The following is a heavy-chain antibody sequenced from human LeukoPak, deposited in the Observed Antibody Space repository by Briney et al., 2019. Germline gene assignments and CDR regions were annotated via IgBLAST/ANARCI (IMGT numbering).Heavy chain of an antibody. CDR2: IYHSGST. CDR3: ARQGSSSSWLNRDKYNWFDP. V-gene: IGHV4-38-2*01. CDR1: GYSISSGYY. J-gene: IGHJ5*02. Sequence: SETLSLTCAVSGYSISSGYYWGWIRRPPGKGLEWIGSIYHSGSTYYNPSLKSRVTISVDTSKHQCSLKLSSVTAADTAVYYCARQGSSSSWLNRDKYNWFDPWGQGTLVTVSS. D-gene: IGHD6-13*01.